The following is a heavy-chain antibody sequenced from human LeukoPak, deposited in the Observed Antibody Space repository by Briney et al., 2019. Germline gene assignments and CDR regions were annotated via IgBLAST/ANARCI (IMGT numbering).Heavy chain of an antibody. Sequence: GGSLRLSCAASGFTFSSYAMSWVRQAPGKGLEWVSVIYSGGSTYYADSVKGRFTISRDNSKNTLYLQMNSLRAEDTAVYYCARSPVLGGDYYYGMDVWGQGTTVTVSS. CDR1: GFTFSSYA. J-gene: IGHJ6*02. CDR3: ARSPVLGGDYYYGMDV. CDR2: IYSGGST. V-gene: IGHV3-66*01. D-gene: IGHD2/OR15-2a*01.